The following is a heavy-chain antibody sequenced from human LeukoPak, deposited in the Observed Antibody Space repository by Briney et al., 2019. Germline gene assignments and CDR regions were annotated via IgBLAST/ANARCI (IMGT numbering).Heavy chain of an antibody. CDR1: GFTFSSYS. Sequence: GGSLRLSCAASGFTFSSYSMNWVRQAPGNWLEWVSFISSGSDYIYYADSVKGRFTISRDNAKNSLYLQMNSLRAEDTAVYYCARPPRDSSTSCFDYWGQGTLVTVSS. J-gene: IGHJ4*02. CDR2: ISSGSDYI. V-gene: IGHV3-21*01. D-gene: IGHD2-2*01. CDR3: ARPPRDSSTSCFDY.